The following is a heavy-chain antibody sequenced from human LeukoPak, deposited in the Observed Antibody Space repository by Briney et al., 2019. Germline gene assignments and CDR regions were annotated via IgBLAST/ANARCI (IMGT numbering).Heavy chain of an antibody. CDR2: IYWNDDK. J-gene: IGHJ4*02. CDR3: AHRPGVIVGATQFDY. V-gene: IGHV2-5*01. CDR1: GFSLSTSGVG. D-gene: IGHD1-26*01. Sequence: SGPTLVKPTQTLTLTGTFSGFSLSTSGVGVGWIRQPPRKALEWLALIYWNDDKRYSPSLKSRLTITKDTSKNQVVLRMTNMDPVDTATYYCAHRPGVIVGATQFDYWGQGTLVTVSS.